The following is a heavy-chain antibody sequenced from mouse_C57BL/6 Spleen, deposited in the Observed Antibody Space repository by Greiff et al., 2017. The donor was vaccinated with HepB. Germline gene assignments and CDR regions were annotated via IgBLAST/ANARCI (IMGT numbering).Heavy chain of an antibody. V-gene: IGHV2-9-1*01. J-gene: IGHJ4*01. CDR1: GFSLTSYA. CDR2: IWTGGGT. Sequence: VKLQESGPGLVAPSQSLSITCTVSGFSLTSYAISWVRQPPGKGLEWLGVIWTGGGTNYNSALKSRLSISKDKSKSQVFLKMNSLQTDDTARYYCARNPFNLQLAMDYWGQGTSVTVSS. CDR3: ARNPFNLQLAMDY.